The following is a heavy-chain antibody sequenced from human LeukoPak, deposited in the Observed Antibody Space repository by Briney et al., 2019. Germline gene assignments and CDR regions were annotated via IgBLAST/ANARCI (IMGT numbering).Heavy chain of an antibody. CDR3: ARDGGYYGSGSYQY. J-gene: IGHJ4*02. Sequence: ASVKVSCKASGYTFTSYGISWVRQAPGQGLEWMGWISAYNGNTNYAQKLQGRVTMTTDTSTSTAYMELRSLRPDDTAVYYCARDGGYYGSGSYQYWGQGTLVTVSS. D-gene: IGHD3-10*01. CDR1: GYTFTSYG. V-gene: IGHV1-18*01. CDR2: ISAYNGNT.